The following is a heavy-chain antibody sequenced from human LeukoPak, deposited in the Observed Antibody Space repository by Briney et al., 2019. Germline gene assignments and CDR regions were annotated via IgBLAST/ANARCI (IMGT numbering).Heavy chain of an antibody. Sequence: PSETLSLTCTVSGGSISSSSYYWGWIRQPPGKGLEWIGSIYYSGSTYYNLSLKSRVTISVDTSKNQFSLKLSSVTAADTAVYYCARAVCSSTSCYSDAFDIWGQGTMVTVSS. CDR2: IYYSGST. CDR3: ARAVCSSTSCYSDAFDI. CDR1: GGSISSSSYY. V-gene: IGHV4-39*01. D-gene: IGHD2-2*01. J-gene: IGHJ3*02.